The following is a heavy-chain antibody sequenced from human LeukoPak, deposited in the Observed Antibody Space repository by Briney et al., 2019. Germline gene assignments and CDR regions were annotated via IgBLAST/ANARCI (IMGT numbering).Heavy chain of an antibody. V-gene: IGHV3-23*01. CDR1: GFTFGHNA. J-gene: IGHJ4*02. CDR3: AKGAPSSSSIFDF. CDR2: LSGSGGDT. D-gene: IGHD6-6*01. Sequence: PGGSLRLSCVASGFTFGHNAMAWVRQAPGKRLVWVSALSGSGGDTFYADSVKGRFTISRDNSKNTLYLQLSSLRPDDTAVYYCAKGAPSSSSIFDFWGPGTLVTVSS.